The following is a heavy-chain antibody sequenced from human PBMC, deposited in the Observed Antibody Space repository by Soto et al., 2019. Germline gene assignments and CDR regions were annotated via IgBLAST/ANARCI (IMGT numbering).Heavy chain of an antibody. V-gene: IGHV3-23*01. Sequence: EVQLLESGGGLVQPGGSLRLSCAASGFTFSSYAMSWVRQAPGKGLEWVSAISGSGGSTYYADSVKGRFTISRDNSKNTLYLQMNSLRAEDTAVYYCAKGLGDYGDYVGRYYYYYGMDVWGQGTTVTVSS. CDR3: AKGLGDYGDYVGRYYYYYGMDV. J-gene: IGHJ6*02. CDR2: ISGSGGST. D-gene: IGHD4-17*01. CDR1: GFTFSSYA.